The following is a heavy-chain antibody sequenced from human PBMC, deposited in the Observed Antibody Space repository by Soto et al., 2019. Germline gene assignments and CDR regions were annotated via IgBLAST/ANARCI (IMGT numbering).Heavy chain of an antibody. CDR3: ARVMVGTAANWFDP. J-gene: IGHJ5*02. D-gene: IGHD2-15*01. CDR1: GYTFSNFG. V-gene: IGHV1-18*01. Sequence: ASVKVSCKASGYTFSNFGIVWVRQAPGQGLEWMGWINPTNGDTTYAQNFQGRVAMTTDTSATTVYMELKSLRTDDTAMYYCARVMVGTAANWFDPWGQGTLVTVSS. CDR2: INPTNGDT.